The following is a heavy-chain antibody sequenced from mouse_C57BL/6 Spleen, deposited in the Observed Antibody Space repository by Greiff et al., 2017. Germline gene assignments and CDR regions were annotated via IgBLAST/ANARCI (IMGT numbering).Heavy chain of an antibody. J-gene: IGHJ2*01. CDR1: GYTFTSYW. CDR3: ARRLLRYYLDY. D-gene: IGHD1-1*01. Sequence: VQLQQPGAELVMPGASVKLSCKASGYTFTSYWMHWVKQRPGQGLEWIGEIDPSDSYTNYNQKFKGKSTLTVDKSSSTAYMQLSSLTSEDSAVYYCARRLLRYYLDYWGQGTTLTVSS. V-gene: IGHV1-69*01. CDR2: IDPSDSYT.